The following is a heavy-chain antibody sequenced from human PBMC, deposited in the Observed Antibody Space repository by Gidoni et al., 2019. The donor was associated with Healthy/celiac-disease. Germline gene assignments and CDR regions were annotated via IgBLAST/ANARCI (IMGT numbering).Heavy chain of an antibody. CDR3: ATLVHLGKATEDFDY. CDR2: IDPSGGST. D-gene: IGHD2-8*02. CDR1: GYTFTSHY. V-gene: IGHV1-46*04. Sequence: QVQLVQSGAEVKKPGASVTVACKAAGYTFTSHYLPWVRQAPGQGLEWMGIIDPSGGSTRYAQKLQGRVTVTRDTSTSTVYMELSSLRSEDTAVYYCATLVHLGKATEDFDYWGQGTLVTVSS. J-gene: IGHJ4*02.